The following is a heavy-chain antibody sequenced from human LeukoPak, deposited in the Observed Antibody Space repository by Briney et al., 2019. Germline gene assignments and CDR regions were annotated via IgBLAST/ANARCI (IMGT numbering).Heavy chain of an antibody. CDR1: GGSISSYY. CDR2: IYYSGST. J-gene: IGHJ6*02. Sequence: PSETLSLTCTVAGGSISSYYWSWIRQPPGKGLEWIGYIYYSGSTNYNPSLKSRVTISVDTSKNQFSLKLSSVTAADTAVYYCARDQSGYDPPHYYYYYGMDVWGQGTTVTVSS. D-gene: IGHD5-12*01. V-gene: IGHV4-59*12. CDR3: ARDQSGYDPPHYYYYYGMDV.